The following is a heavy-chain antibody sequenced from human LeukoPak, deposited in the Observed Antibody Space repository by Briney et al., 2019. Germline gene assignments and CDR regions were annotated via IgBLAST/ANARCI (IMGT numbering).Heavy chain of an antibody. CDR3: ARDQYRDSSGWYFDY. V-gene: IGHV4-38-2*02. J-gene: IGHJ4*02. CDR1: GYSISSGYY. Sequence: SSETLSLTCAVSGYSISSGYYWGWIRQPPGKGLEWIGSIYHSGSTYYNPSLKSRVTISVDTSKNQFSLKLSSVTAADTAVYYCARDQYRDSSGWYFDYWGQGTLVTVS. CDR2: IYHSGST. D-gene: IGHD6-19*01.